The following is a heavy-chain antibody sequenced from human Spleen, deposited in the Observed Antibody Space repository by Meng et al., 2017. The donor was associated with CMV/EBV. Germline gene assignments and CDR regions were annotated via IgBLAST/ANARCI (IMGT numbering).Heavy chain of an antibody. CDR1: GIIVSTNH. CDR3: VRVYGGLSGC. J-gene: IGHJ4*02. Sequence: ETLSLTCAASGIIVSTNHMHWVRQAPGRGLEWVSILYSGGNTYYSESVRGRFTISRDSSKNTLYLQMDSLRTEDTAVYYCVRVYGGLSGCWGQGTLVTVSS. D-gene: IGHD4-23*01. CDR2: LYSGGNT. V-gene: IGHV3-66*02.